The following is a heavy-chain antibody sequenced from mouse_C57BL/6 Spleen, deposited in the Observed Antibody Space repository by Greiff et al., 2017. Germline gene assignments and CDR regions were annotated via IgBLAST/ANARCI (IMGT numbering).Heavy chain of an antibody. J-gene: IGHJ2*01. CDR1: GYTFTNYE. V-gene: IGHV1-15*01. Sequence: VQLQESGAELVRPGASVTLSCKASGYTFTNYEMHWVKQTPVHGLEWIGAIDPETGGTAYNQKFKGKAILTADKSSSTAYMELRSLTSEDSAVYYCTRQDSSGYHDWGQGTTLTVSS. D-gene: IGHD3-2*02. CDR3: TRQDSSGYHD. CDR2: IDPETGGT.